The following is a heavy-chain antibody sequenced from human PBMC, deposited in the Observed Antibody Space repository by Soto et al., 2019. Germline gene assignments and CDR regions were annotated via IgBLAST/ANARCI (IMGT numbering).Heavy chain of an antibody. Sequence: SLTCTVSGGSISSYYWSWIRQPPGKGLEWIGYIYYSGSTNYNPSLKSRVTISVDTFKNQFSLHLTSVTAADTAVYYCARLQFGEGFDYWGQGALVTV. V-gene: IGHV4-59*12. J-gene: IGHJ4*02. CDR2: IYYSGST. D-gene: IGHD3-10*01. CDR3: ARLQFGEGFDY. CDR1: GGSISSYY.